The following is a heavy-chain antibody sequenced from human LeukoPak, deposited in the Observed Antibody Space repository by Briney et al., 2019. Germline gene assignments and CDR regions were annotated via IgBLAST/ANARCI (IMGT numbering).Heavy chain of an antibody. J-gene: IGHJ5*02. D-gene: IGHD3-9*01. CDR3: ARDRWVGLRYFDWLPRFDP. CDR2: ISAYNGNT. V-gene: IGHV1-18*01. Sequence: ASVTVSCKASGYTFASYGISWVRQAPGQGLEWMGWISAYNGNTNYAQKLQGRVTMTTDTSTSTAYMELRSLRSDDTAVYYCARDRWVGLRYFDWLPRFDPWGQGTLVTVSS. CDR1: GYTFASYG.